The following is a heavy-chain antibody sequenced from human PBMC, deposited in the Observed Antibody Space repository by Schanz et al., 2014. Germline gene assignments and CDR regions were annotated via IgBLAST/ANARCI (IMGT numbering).Heavy chain of an antibody. D-gene: IGHD2-15*01. CDR1: EFTFSSYK. V-gene: IGHV3-21*01. Sequence: VQLLQFGGGVVQPGRSLRLSCAASEFTFSSYKMNWVRQAPGKGLEWVSSISSSGSYIHYADSVKGRFTISRDNAKNTLYLQMNTLRAEDTAVYYCARDRGYCSGGSCLTFDYWGQGTLVTVSS. J-gene: IGHJ4*02. CDR2: ISSSGSYI. CDR3: ARDRGYCSGGSCLTFDY.